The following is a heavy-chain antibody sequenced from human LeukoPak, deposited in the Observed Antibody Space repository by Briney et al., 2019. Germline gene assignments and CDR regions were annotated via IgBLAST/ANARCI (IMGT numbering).Heavy chain of an antibody. Sequence: SQTLSLTCTVSGGSISSGSYYWIWIRQPAGKGLEWIGRIYTSGSTNYSPSLKSRVTISVDTSKNQFSLKLSSVTAADTAVYYCARAGYSAWDAFDIWGQGTMVTVSS. V-gene: IGHV4-61*02. D-gene: IGHD4-11*01. CDR2: IYTSGST. CDR1: GGSISSGSYY. J-gene: IGHJ3*02. CDR3: ARAGYSAWDAFDI.